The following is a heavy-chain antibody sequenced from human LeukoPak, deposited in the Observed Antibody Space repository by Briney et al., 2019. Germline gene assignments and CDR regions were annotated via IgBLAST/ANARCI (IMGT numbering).Heavy chain of an antibody. J-gene: IGHJ4*02. CDR1: GFTFTDYS. Sequence: GGSLRLSCSVSGFTFTDYSMNWVRQAPGKGLEWVSSISSSSSYIYYADSVKGRFTISRDNAKNSLYLQMNSLRAEDTAVYYCARDSIGKMATIWNRMKGFDYWGQGTLVTVSS. V-gene: IGHV3-21*01. CDR2: ISSSSSYI. D-gene: IGHD5-24*01. CDR3: ARDSIGKMATIWNRMKGFDY.